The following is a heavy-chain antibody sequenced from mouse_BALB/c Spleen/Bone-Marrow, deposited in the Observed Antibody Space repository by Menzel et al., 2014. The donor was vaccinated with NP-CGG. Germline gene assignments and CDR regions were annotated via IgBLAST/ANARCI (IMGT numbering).Heavy chain of an antibody. V-gene: IGHV1S34*01. CDR2: ISCYNGAT. CDR3: VKGVYGNSFAY. CDR1: GYSFTGYY. Sequence: LVKTGASVKISCKASGYSFTGYYMHWVKQSHGKSLEWIGYISCYNGATSYNQKFKGKATFTVDTSSSTAYMQFNSLTSEDSAVYYCVKGVYGNSFAYWGRGTLVTVSA. J-gene: IGHJ3*01. D-gene: IGHD2-1*01.